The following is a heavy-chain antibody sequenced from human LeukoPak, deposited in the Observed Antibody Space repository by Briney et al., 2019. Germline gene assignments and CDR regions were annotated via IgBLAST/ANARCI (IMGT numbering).Heavy chain of an antibody. CDR1: GFTFSSYG. CDR3: AKDLTMVRGVPSYYYYGMDV. CDR2: ISYDGSNK. J-gene: IGHJ6*02. V-gene: IGHV3-30*18. Sequence: GRSLRLSCAASGFTFSSYGMHWVRQAPGKGLEWVAVISYDGSNKYYADSVKGRFTISRDNSKNTLYLQMDRLRAEDTAVYYCAKDLTMVRGVPSYYYYGMDVWGQGTTVTVSS. D-gene: IGHD3-10*01.